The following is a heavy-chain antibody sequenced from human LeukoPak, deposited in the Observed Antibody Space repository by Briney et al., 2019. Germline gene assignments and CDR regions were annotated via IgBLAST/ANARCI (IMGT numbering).Heavy chain of an antibody. D-gene: IGHD4-11*01. CDR1: GFSLSTSGMC. Sequence: SGPTLVKPTQTLTLTCTFSGFSLSTSGMCVSWIRQPPGKALEWLARIDWDDDKYYSTSLKTRLTISTDTSKNQVVLTMTNMDPVDTATYYCARIGYSNYDYYYYGMDVWGQGTTVTVSS. J-gene: IGHJ6*02. V-gene: IGHV2-70*11. CDR3: ARIGYSNYDYYYYGMDV. CDR2: IDWDDDK.